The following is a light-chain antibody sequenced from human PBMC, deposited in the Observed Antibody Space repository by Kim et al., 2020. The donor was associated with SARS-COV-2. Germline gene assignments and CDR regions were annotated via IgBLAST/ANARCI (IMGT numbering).Light chain of an antibody. V-gene: IGLV2-23*01. J-gene: IGLJ1*01. CDR3: WSYAGSGTYV. CDR1: GSDIGSYSS. CDR2: EAS. Sequence: GQSITSSCTGTGSDIGSYSSVSWYQRHPGKAPKLLVYEASQRPSAVSNRFSGSKSGNTASLSISGLQDEDEADYYCWSYAGSGTYVSGTGTKVTVL.